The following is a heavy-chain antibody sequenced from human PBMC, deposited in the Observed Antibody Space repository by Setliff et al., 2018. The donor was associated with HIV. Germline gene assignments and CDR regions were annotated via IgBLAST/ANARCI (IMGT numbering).Heavy chain of an antibody. D-gene: IGHD3-3*01. V-gene: IGHV4-39*01. CDR2: IYHTAST. CDR3: ARSIVPVASGYYYFEY. J-gene: IGHJ4*02. CDR1: GGSINSTSYY. Sequence: PSETLSLTCTVSGGSINSTSYYWGWSRQPPGNGLEWIGSIYHTASTYYKPSLKSRVTISVDTCKNQFSLRLSSVAAGDTAVYYCARSIVPVASGYYYFEYWGQGTLVTVSS.